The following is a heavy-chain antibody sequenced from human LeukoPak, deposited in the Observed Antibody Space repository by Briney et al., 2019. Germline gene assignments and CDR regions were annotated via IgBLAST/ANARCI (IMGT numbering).Heavy chain of an antibody. J-gene: IGHJ6*02. V-gene: IGHV1-18*01. Sequence: ASVRVSCKASGYTFTSYGISWVRQAPGQGLECMGWISAYNGNTNYAQKLKGSVTMNTDTSTSTAYMELRSLTSDDTAVYYCARGPLMVRGGHFPDVWGQGTTVTVSS. CDR3: ARGPLMVRGGHFPDV. CDR2: ISAYNGNT. D-gene: IGHD3-10*01. CDR1: GYTFTSYG.